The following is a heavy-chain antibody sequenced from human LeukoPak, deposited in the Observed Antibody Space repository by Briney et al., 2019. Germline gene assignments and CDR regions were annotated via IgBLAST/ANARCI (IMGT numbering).Heavy chain of an antibody. CDR1: GGSINSGDYY. J-gene: IGHJ6*03. CDR3: ARRFKYYSYCSGGSCPAPPRKTYYYYMDV. V-gene: IGHV4-39*07. Sequence: SETLSLTCTVSGGSINSGDYYWVWIRQPPGKGLEWIGSIYYSGSTSYNPSLKSRVTMTVDTSKSQFSLKLSSVTAADTAVYYCARRFKYYSYCSGGSCPAPPRKTYYYYMDVWGKGTTVTISS. CDR2: IYYSGST. D-gene: IGHD2-15*01.